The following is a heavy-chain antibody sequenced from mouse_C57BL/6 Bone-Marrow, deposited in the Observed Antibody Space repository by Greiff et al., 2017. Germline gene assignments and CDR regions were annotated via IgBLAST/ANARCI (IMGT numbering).Heavy chain of an antibody. Sequence: QVQLQQPGAELVMPGASVKLSCKASGYPFTSYWMHWVKQRPGQGLEWIGEIDPSDSYTTYNQKFKGKSTLTVDKSSSTAYMQLSSLTSEDSAVYYGARLDYDGLYYAMDHWGQGTSVTVSS. J-gene: IGHJ4*01. V-gene: IGHV1-69*01. CDR2: IDPSDSYT. CDR3: ARLDYDGLYYAMDH. D-gene: IGHD2-4*01. CDR1: GYPFTSYW.